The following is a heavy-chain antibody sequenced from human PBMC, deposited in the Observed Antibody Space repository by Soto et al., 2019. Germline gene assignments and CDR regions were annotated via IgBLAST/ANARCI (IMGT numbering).Heavy chain of an antibody. V-gene: IGHV3-33*01. CDR2: EYYDGSNQ. CDR1: GFTFKNYG. Sequence: QGQLVESGGGVVQPGTSLRLSCAASGFTFKNYGMHWVRQAPGKGLEWVAIEYYDGSNQYYADSVKGRFTISRDNSKNTLYLQMNSLRVDDTAMYYCARDLSDYWGQGTLVTVSS. J-gene: IGHJ4*02. CDR3: ARDLSDY.